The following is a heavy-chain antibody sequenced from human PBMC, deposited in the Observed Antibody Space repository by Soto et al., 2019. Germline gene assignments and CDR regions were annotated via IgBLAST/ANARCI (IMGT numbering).Heavy chain of an antibody. Sequence: ASVKVSCKASGGTFSSYAISWVRQAPGQGLEWMGGIIPIFGTANYEQKFQGRVTITADEYTSTAYMELSSLRSEDTAVYYCATEYSSSSGYFDYWGQGTMVTVSS. D-gene: IGHD6-6*01. CDR1: GGTFSSYA. V-gene: IGHV1-69*13. CDR3: ATEYSSSSGYFDY. CDR2: IIPIFGTA. J-gene: IGHJ4*02.